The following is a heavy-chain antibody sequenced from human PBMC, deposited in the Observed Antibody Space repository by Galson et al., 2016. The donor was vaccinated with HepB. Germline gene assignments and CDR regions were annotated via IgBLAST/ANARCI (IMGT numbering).Heavy chain of an antibody. CDR2: ISGSGGST. V-gene: IGHV3-23*01. CDR1: KFTFISYV. Sequence: SLRLSCAASKFTFISYVMSWVRQAPGKGLEWVSGISGSGGSTYYADSVKGRFTISRDNSKNPLYLQLNSLRAEDTALYYCVKGQMAGTLGAFDIWGQGTMVTVSS. CDR3: VKGQMAGTLGAFDI. J-gene: IGHJ3*02. D-gene: IGHD6-19*01.